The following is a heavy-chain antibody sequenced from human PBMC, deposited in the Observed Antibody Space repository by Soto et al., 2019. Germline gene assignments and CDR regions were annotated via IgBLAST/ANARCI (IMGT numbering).Heavy chain of an antibody. Sequence: EVQLVESGGGVVRPGGSLRLSCAASGFTFEDHGMTWVRQVPGKGLEWVAGINWSGSSTSYADFVKGRFTISRDNAKNSLYLQMNSLRAEDTALYFCARDCGVAVAGDASDIWGHVKMVTVSS. V-gene: IGHV3-20*04. J-gene: IGHJ3*02. CDR3: ARDCGVAVAGDASDI. CDR1: GFTFEDHG. CDR2: INWSGSST. D-gene: IGHD6-19*01.